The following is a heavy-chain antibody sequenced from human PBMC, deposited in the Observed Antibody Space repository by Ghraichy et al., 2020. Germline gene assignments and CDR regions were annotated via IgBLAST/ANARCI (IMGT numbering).Heavy chain of an antibody. V-gene: IGHV3-66*02. CDR3: ARDYSGYGWFDP. CDR1: GFTVSSNY. J-gene: IGHJ5*02. CDR2: IYSGGST. D-gene: IGHD5-12*01. Sequence: GGSLRLSCAASGFTVSSNYMSWVRQAPGKGLEWVSVIYSGGSTYYADSVKGRFTISRDNSKNTLYLQMNSLRAEDTAVYYCARDYSGYGWFDPWGQGTLVTVSS.